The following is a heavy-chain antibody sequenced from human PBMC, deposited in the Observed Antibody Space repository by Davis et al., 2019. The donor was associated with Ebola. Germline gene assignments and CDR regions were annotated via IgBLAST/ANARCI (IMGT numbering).Heavy chain of an antibody. D-gene: IGHD5-18*01. Sequence: MPSQTLSLTCAVSAGPTSSSNWWSWVRQPPGKGLEWIGEIYHSGSTNYNPSLKSRVTISVDTSKNQFSLKLSSVTAADTAVYYCARGRRYSYGPPRYWGQGTLVTVSS. J-gene: IGHJ4*02. V-gene: IGHV4-4*02. CDR2: IYHSGST. CDR3: ARGRRYSYGPPRY. CDR1: AGPTSSSNW.